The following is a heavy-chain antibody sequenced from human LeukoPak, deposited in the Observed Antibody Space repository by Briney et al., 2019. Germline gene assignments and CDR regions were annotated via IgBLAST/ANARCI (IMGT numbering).Heavy chain of an antibody. Sequence: GGSLRLSCAASGFTFGSYSMNWVRQAPGKGLEWVSYISSRSSTIYYADSVKGRFTVSRDNAKNSLYLQMNSLRAEDTAVYYCASTPFGELRVFWFDPWGQGTLVTVSS. V-gene: IGHV3-48*01. D-gene: IGHD3-10*01. J-gene: IGHJ5*02. CDR2: ISSRSSTI. CDR1: GFTFGSYS. CDR3: ASTPFGELRVFWFDP.